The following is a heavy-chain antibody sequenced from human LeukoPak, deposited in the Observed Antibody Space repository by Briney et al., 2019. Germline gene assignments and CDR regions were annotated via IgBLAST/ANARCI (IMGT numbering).Heavy chain of an antibody. Sequence: SETLSLTCTVSGVSIVRHYWIWIRQPPGKGLEWIGHISYSGSTDYNPSLKSRVTISVDTSKNQVSLRLSSVTAADTAVYYCARDGEGDEGWDYWGQGTLVTVSS. CDR3: ARDGEGDEGWDY. J-gene: IGHJ4*02. V-gene: IGHV4-59*11. CDR2: ISYSGST. CDR1: GVSIVRHY. D-gene: IGHD7-27*01.